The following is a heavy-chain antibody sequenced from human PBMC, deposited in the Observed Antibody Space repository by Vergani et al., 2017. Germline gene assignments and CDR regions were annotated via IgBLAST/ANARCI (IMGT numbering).Heavy chain of an antibody. D-gene: IGHD2-21*01. CDR1: GFSFRNAW. J-gene: IGHJ6*02. CDR2: IKSTFDRGTT. V-gene: IGHV3-15*07. CDR3: TTDPRYCGDGSCXWLRDHHYYGMDV. Sequence: EVQLVESGGGIVKPGGSLRLSCVASGFSFRNAWMNWVRRTPGKGLEGVGRIKSTFDRGTTDYAAAVKGRFTISRDDSKNTLFLQMNGLKTEDIGVYYCTTDPRYCGDGSCXWLRDHHYYGMDVWGQGTTVTVSS.